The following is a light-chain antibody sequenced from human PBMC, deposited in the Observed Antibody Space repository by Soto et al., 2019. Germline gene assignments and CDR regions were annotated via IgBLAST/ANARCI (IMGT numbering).Light chain of an antibody. V-gene: IGKV3-15*01. J-gene: IGKJ1*01. CDR1: QSVSIH. CDR3: QQSYSTPPT. Sequence: ETVMTQSPGTRSVSPVERATLSFRASQSVSIHLAWYQQKPGQAPRLLIYDTSTRATGIPARFSGSGSGTDFALTISSLQAEDVAVYYCQQSYSTPPTFGQGTKVDIK. CDR2: DTS.